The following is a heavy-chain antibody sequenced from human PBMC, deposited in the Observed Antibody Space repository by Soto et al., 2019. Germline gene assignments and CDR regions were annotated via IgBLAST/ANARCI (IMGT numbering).Heavy chain of an antibody. CDR2: IYYTVCT. V-gene: IGHV4-61*01. D-gene: IGHD2-8*02. CDR1: GGSFSSGSSH. CDR3: ARVPGALYRGRDY. Sequence: SETLSLTCPVSGGSFSSGSSHWTWIRQPPGRGLEWIGYIYYTVCTDYNPSIKSRVTISVYRYKNQFSLKVNSVTAADTAVYYSARVPGALYRGRDYWGQGTLVTVSS. J-gene: IGHJ4*02.